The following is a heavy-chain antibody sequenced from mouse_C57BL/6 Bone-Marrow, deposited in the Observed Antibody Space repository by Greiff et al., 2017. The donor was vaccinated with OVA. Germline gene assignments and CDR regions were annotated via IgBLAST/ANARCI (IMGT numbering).Heavy chain of an antibody. CDR1: GFTFSSYT. Sequence: EVKLVESGGGLVKPGGSLTLSCAASGFTFSSYTMSWVRQTPEKRLEWVATISGGGGNTYYPDSVKGRFTISRDNAKNTLYLQMSSLRSEDTALYYCARHQSYYGSSYYYYAMEYWGQGTSVTVSS. D-gene: IGHD1-1*01. V-gene: IGHV5-9*01. J-gene: IGHJ4*01. CDR2: ISGGGGNT. CDR3: ARHQSYYGSSYYYYAMEY.